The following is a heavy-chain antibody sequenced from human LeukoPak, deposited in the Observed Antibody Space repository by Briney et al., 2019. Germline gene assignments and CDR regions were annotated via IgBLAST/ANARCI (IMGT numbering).Heavy chain of an antibody. D-gene: IGHD3-10*01. V-gene: IGHV1-3*01. Sequence: GASVNVSCKASGYTFTSYAMHWVRQAPGQRLEWMGWINAGNGNTKYSQKFQGRVTITRDTSASTAYMELSSLRSEDTAVYYCARQDRDYYGSGSYPFDYWGQGTLVTVSS. CDR2: INAGNGNT. J-gene: IGHJ4*02. CDR3: ARQDRDYYGSGSYPFDY. CDR1: GYTFTSYA.